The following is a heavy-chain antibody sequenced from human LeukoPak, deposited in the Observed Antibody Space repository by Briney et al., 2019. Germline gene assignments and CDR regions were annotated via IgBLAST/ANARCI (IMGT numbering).Heavy chain of an antibody. CDR2: IYYSGST. Sequence: SEPLSLTCTVSGGSISSSSYYWSWIRQPPGKGLEWIGYIYYSGSTNYNPSPKSRVTISVDTSKNQFSLKLSSVIAADTAVYYCAREYSSSWYAYNWSDPCGQGTLVTVSS. CDR1: GGSISSSSYY. D-gene: IGHD6-13*01. V-gene: IGHV4-61*01. J-gene: IGHJ5*02. CDR3: AREYSSSWYAYNWSDP.